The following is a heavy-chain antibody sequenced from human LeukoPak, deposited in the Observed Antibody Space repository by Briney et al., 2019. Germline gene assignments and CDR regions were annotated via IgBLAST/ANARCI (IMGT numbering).Heavy chain of an antibody. CDR2: ISGSGGST. CDR1: GFTFSSYA. V-gene: IGHV3-23*01. D-gene: IGHD5-24*01. Sequence: GGSLRLPCAASGFTFSSYAMSWVRQAPGKGLEWVSAISGSGGSTYYADSVKGRFTISRDNSKNTLYLQMNSLRAEDTAVYYCAKDLRDGYNYWNYFDYWGQGTLVTVSS. CDR3: AKDLRDGYNYWNYFDY. J-gene: IGHJ4*02.